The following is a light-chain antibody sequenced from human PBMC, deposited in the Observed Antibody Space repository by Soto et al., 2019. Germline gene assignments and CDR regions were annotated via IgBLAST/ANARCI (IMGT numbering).Light chain of an antibody. Sequence: QSALTQSPSVSGAPGQRVSISCTGTSSNIGAGFDVHWYQQLPATAPKLLIYGNNNRPSGVPDRFSGSKSGTLASLAITGLQAEDEADYYCQSYDTSLSGGSVFGTGTKVTVL. J-gene: IGLJ1*01. CDR1: SSNIGAGFD. V-gene: IGLV1-40*01. CDR2: GNN. CDR3: QSYDTSLSGGSV.